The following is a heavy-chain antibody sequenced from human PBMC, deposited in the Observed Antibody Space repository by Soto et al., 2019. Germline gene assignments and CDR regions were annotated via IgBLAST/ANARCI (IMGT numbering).Heavy chain of an antibody. V-gene: IGHV1-18*01. D-gene: IGHD3-9*01. J-gene: IGHJ4*02. Sequence: ASVKVSCKASGYTFTSYGISWVRHAPGQGLEWMGWISAYNGNTNYAQKLQGRVTMTTDTSTSTAYMELRSLRSDDTAVYYCERAQLRYFDWLPFNPLDYWGQGTLVTVSS. CDR3: ERAQLRYFDWLPFNPLDY. CDR2: ISAYNGNT. CDR1: GYTFTSYG.